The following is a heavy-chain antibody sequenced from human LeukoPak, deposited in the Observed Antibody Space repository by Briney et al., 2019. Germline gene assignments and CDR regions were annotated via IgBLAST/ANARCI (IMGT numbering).Heavy chain of an antibody. CDR3: AREASEWEPLDY. V-gene: IGHV1-18*01. J-gene: IGHJ4*02. CDR1: GYTFTSYG. CDR2: ISAYNGNT. Sequence: ASVKVSCKASGYTFTSYGTSWVRQAPGQGLEWMGWISAYNGNTNYAQKLQGRVTMTTDTSTSTAYMELRSLRSDDTAVYYCAREASEWEPLDYWGQGTLVTVSS. D-gene: IGHD1-26*01.